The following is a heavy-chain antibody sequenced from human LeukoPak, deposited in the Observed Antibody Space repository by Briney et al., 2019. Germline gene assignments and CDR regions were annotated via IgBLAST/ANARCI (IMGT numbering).Heavy chain of an antibody. CDR1: GGSISSSNW. CDR2: IYHSGST. J-gene: IGHJ4*02. Sequence: SGTLSLTCAVSGGSISSSNWWSWVRQPPGKGLEWIGEIYHSGSTNYNPSLNSRVTISVDKSKNQFSLKLSSVTAADTAVYYCARFNPLRSWYYFDYWGQGTLVTVSS. CDR3: ARFNPLRSWYYFDY. V-gene: IGHV4-4*02. D-gene: IGHD6-13*01.